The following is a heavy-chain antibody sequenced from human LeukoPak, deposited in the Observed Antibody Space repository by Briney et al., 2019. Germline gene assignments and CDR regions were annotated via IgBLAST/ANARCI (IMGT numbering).Heavy chain of an antibody. CDR1: GGTFSSYA. J-gene: IGHJ2*01. CDR2: IIPIFGIA. V-gene: IGHV1-69*04. CDR3: ALAVVTATTLRYFDL. D-gene: IGHD2-21*02. Sequence: SVKVSCKASGGTFSSYAISWVRQAPGQGLEWMGRIIPIFGIANYAQKFQGRVTITADKSTSTAYMERSSLRSEDTAVYYCALAVVTATTLRYFDLWGRGTLVTVSS.